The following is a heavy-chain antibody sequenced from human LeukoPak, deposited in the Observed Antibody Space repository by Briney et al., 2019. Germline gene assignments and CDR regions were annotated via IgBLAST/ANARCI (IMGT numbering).Heavy chain of an antibody. CDR1: GGSISSGDYY. V-gene: IGHV4-30-4*01. CDR3: ARDVRQFNWFDP. Sequence: SETLSLTCTVSGGSISSGDYYWSWIRQPPGKGLEWIGYIFYSGSTYYNPSLKSRVTISIDTSKNQFSLKLSFVTAADTAVYYCARDVRQFNWFDPWGQGTLVTVSS. D-gene: IGHD2/OR15-2a*01. CDR2: IFYSGST. J-gene: IGHJ5*02.